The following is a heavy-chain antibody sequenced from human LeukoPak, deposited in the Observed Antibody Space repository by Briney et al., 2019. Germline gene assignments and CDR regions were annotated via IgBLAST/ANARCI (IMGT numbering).Heavy chain of an antibody. V-gene: IGHV3-48*02. J-gene: IGHJ4*02. CDR3: ARDRCSSTSCDNFDS. D-gene: IGHD2-2*02. Sequence: GGSLRLSCAASGFTFSSYAMHWVRQTPGKGLEWVSYISSSSSPIYYADSVKGRFTISRDNAKNSLYLQMNSLRDEDTAVYFCARDRCSSTSCDNFDSWGQGTLVTVSS. CDR1: GFTFSSYA. CDR2: ISSSSSPI.